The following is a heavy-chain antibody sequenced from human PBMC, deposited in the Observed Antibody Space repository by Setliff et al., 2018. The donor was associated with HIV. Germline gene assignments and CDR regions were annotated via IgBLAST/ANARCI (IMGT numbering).Heavy chain of an antibody. V-gene: IGHV7-4-1*02. D-gene: IGHD3-22*01. CDR2: INTNTGSP. CDR3: ARSLVPSGYYYGRHAFDI. CDR1: GYTFNNYA. J-gene: IGHJ3*02. Sequence: ASVKVSCKASGYTFNNYALYWVRQAPGQGFEWMGWINTNTGSPTYAQGFTRRFVFSLDPSVRTAYLQITGLKAEDTAVYYCARSLVPSGYYYGRHAFDIWGQGTKVTV.